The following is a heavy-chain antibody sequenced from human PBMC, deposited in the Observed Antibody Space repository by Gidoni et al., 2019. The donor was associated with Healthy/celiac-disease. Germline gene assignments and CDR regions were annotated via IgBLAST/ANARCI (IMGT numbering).Heavy chain of an antibody. V-gene: IGHV7-4-1*02. CDR3: GRGGGGATNRDY. CDR1: GYTFTSYA. D-gene: IGHD1-26*01. CDR2: IDTNTGNP. Sequence: QVQLVQSGSELKKPGASVKVSCKASGYTFTSYAMNWVRQAPGQGLEWMGWIDTNTGNPTYAQGFTGRFVFSLDTPVSTAYLQISSLKAEDTAVYYWGRGGGGATNRDYWGQGTLVTVSS. J-gene: IGHJ4*02.